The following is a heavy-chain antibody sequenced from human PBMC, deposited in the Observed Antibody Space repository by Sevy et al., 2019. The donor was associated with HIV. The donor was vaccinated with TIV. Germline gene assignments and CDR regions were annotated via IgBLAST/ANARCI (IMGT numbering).Heavy chain of an antibody. J-gene: IGHJ4*02. Sequence: GGSPRLSCTASGFPFGDYAMSWFRQAPGEGLEWVGFIRNKTYGGKTEYAASAKGRFTISRDDSKSIAYLQMNSLKTEDTAVYYCSIEVGYWGQGTLVTVSS. V-gene: IGHV3-49*03. CDR2: IRNKTYGGKT. CDR3: SIEVGY. D-gene: IGHD1-26*01. CDR1: GFPFGDYA.